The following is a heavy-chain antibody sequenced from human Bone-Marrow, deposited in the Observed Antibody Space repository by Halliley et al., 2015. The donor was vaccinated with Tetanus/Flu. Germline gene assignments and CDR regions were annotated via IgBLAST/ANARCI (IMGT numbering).Heavy chain of an antibody. J-gene: IGHJ3*02. Sequence: GLVGVSLVKSDGTTTRYADSVKGRFTISRDNAKNTVYLQMNSLRAEDTAVYYCATGAVDAYEIWGQGTVVTVSS. CDR3: ATGAVDAYEI. CDR2: VKSDGTTT. V-gene: IGHV3-74*01. D-gene: IGHD6-19*01.